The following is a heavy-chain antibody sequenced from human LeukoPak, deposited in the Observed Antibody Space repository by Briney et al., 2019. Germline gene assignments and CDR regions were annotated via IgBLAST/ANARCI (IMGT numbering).Heavy chain of an antibody. D-gene: IGHD1-1*01. Sequence: PSETLSLTCAASGYSISSGYYWGWIRQPPGKGLEWIGSIYHSGSTYYNPSLKSRFTISGDNSKDKLSLKLSSVTAADTAVYYCARHQLSATQNPFDYWGQGTLVTVSS. CDR2: IYHSGST. CDR3: ARHQLSATQNPFDY. J-gene: IGHJ4*02. CDR1: GYSISSGYY. V-gene: IGHV4-38-2*01.